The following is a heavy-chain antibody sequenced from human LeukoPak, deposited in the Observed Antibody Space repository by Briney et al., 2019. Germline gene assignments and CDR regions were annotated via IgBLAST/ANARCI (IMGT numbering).Heavy chain of an antibody. CDR1: GYTFTNYD. Sequence: ASVKVSCKTSGYTFTNYDVSWVRQAPGQGLEWMGWISTYNGNTKYAQNLQGRVTMTTDTSSTTAYMELRSLRSDDMAVYYCASGQQEFDYWGQGTLVTVSS. CDR2: ISTYNGNT. J-gene: IGHJ4*02. V-gene: IGHV1-18*03. D-gene: IGHD6-13*01. CDR3: ASGQQEFDY.